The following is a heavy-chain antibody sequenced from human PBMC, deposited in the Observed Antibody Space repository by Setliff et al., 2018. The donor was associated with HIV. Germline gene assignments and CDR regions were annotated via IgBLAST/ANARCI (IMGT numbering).Heavy chain of an antibody. D-gene: IGHD2-15*01. J-gene: IGHJ6*02. Sequence: PGESLKISCAASGFTFSSYAMSWVRQAPGKGLEWVSAISGSGGSTYYADSVKGRFTISRDNSKNTLFLQMNSLRGEDTAVYYCASLYCSGGSCYYYHALDVWGQGTTVT. CDR2: ISGSGGST. CDR1: GFTFSSYA. CDR3: ASLYCSGGSCYYYHALDV. V-gene: IGHV3-23*01.